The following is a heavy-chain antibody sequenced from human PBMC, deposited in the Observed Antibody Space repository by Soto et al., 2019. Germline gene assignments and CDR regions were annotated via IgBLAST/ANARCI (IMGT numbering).Heavy chain of an antibody. J-gene: IGHJ6*01. CDR3: ARGYRENSFYAMAV. D-gene: IGHD1-26*01. CDR2: IIPMFGIG. CDR1: GGSFSKYG. V-gene: IGHV1-69*01. Sequence: QVQLVQSGAEVKMPGSSVRVSRKASGGSFSKYGISWVRQAPGQGLEWMGGIIPMFGIGNYAEKVLGRVTITADESTSTSLMELSRRRSEDTAVDLCARGYRENSFYAMAVWGHGTTVTVSS.